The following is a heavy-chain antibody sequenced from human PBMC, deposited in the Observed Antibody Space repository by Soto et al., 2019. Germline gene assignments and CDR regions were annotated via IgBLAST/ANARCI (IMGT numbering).Heavy chain of an antibody. CDR3: ARDRGIVGDTVDYYGMDV. V-gene: IGHV1-69*01. CDR1: GGTFSSYA. CDR2: IIPIFGTA. D-gene: IGHD1-26*01. J-gene: IGHJ6*02. Sequence: QVQLVQSGAEVKKPGSSVKVSCKASGGTFSSYAISWVRQAPGQGLEWMGGIIPIFGTANYAQKFQGRVTITADESTSTAYMELSSLRSEYTAVYYCARDRGIVGDTVDYYGMDVWGQGTTVTVSS.